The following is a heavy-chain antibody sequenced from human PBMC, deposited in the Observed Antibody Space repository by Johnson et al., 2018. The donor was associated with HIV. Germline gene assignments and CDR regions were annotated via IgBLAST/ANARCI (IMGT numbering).Heavy chain of an antibody. CDR2: ISSGGSK. V-gene: IGHV3-11*04. CDR1: RFTFSDYY. D-gene: IGHD1-20*01. Sequence: QMLLVESGGGLVKPGGSLRLSCAASRFTFSDYYMSWIRQAPGKGLEWVSYISSGGSKYYADSVKGRFTISRDNSKNTLYLQMNNLRAEDTAVYYCARDNWNEDIWGQGTMVTVSS. J-gene: IGHJ3*02. CDR3: ARDNWNEDI.